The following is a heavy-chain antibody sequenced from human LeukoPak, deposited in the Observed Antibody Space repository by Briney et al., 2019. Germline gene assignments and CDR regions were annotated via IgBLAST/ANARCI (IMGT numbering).Heavy chain of an antibody. Sequence: KSSETLSLTCTVSVGSISSYYWSWIRQPPGKGLEWIGYFYYSGNTNYNPSLKSRVTISVDTSKNQFSLKLSSVTAADTAVYYCARSLAVADTEAAFDIWGQGTMVTVSS. D-gene: IGHD6-19*01. CDR1: VGSISSYY. CDR3: ARSLAVADTEAAFDI. CDR2: FYYSGNT. J-gene: IGHJ3*02. V-gene: IGHV4-59*08.